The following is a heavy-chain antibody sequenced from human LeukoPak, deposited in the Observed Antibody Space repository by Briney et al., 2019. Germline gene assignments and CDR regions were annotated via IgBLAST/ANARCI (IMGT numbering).Heavy chain of an antibody. CDR1: GGSISSGGYY. CDR2: IYYSGST. Sequence: SQTLSLTCTVSGGSISSGGYYWSWIRQHPGKGLEWIGYIYYSGSTYYNPSLKSRVTISVDTSKNQFSLKLSAVTAADTAVYYCARSKGITMVRGAAGYIWLDPWGQGTLVTVSS. CDR3: ARSKGITMVRGAAGYIWLDP. D-gene: IGHD3-10*01. J-gene: IGHJ5*02. V-gene: IGHV4-31*03.